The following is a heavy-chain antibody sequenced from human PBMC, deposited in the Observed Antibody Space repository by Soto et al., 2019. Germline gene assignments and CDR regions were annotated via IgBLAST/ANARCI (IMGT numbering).Heavy chain of an antibody. V-gene: IGHV1-3*01. Sequence: QVQLVQSGAEVKKPGASVKVSCKASGYTFTSYAMHWVHQAPGQRLEWMGWINAGIGNTKYSQKFQGRVTITRDTSASTAYMELSSLRSEDTAVYYCARGSVVGFDPWGQGTLVTVSS. CDR1: GYTFTSYA. CDR2: INAGIGNT. D-gene: IGHD2-15*01. J-gene: IGHJ5*02. CDR3: ARGSVVGFDP.